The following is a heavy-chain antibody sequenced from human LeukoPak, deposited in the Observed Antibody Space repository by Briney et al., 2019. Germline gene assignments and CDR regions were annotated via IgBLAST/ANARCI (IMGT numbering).Heavy chain of an antibody. J-gene: IGHJ4*02. D-gene: IGHD4-23*01. Sequence: GALRLSCEASGFTFSAYWMSWVRQAPGKGVEWVANIKQEGSDKYYVDSVKGRFTISSDNAKNSLYLQMNSLRAEDTAVYYCARKTVVGSYFDYWGQGTPVTVSS. CDR3: ARKTVVGSYFDY. V-gene: IGHV3-7*03. CDR2: IKQEGSDK. CDR1: GFTFSAYW.